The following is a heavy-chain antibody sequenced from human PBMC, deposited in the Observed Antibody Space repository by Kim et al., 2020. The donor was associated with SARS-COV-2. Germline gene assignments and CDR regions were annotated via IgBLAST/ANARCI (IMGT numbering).Heavy chain of an antibody. CDR2: ISSSSSYI. CDR3: ARGRGTVKERSFDY. J-gene: IGHJ4*02. Sequence: GGSLRLSCAASGFTFSSYSMNWVRQAPGKGLEWVSSISSSSSYIYYADSVKGRFTISRDNAKNSLYLQMNSLRAEDTAVYYCARGRGTVKERSFDYWGQGTLVTVSS. D-gene: IGHD1-1*01. CDR1: GFTFSSYS. V-gene: IGHV3-21*01.